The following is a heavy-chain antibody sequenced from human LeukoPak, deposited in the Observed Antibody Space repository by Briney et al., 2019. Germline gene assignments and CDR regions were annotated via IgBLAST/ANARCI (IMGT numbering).Heavy chain of an antibody. CDR1: GYTFTSYY. CDR2: INPGGGST. V-gene: IGHV1-46*01. CDR3: AIGYGYYDSSGYLDY. J-gene: IGHJ4*02. Sequence: GASVKVSCKASGYTFTSYYIHWVRQAPGQGLEWMGIINPGGGSTSYGQKFQDRVTMTRDTSTSTVYMELSSLRSEDTAVYYCAIGYGYYDSSGYLDYWGQGTLVTVSS. D-gene: IGHD3-22*01.